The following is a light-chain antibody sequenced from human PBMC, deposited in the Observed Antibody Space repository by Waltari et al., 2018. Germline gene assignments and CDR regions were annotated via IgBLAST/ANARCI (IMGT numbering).Light chain of an antibody. Sequence: QSALTQPASVSGSPGQSITISCTGTSSDVGGYDCVSWYQHHPGKAPKLIIFEVSKRPSGVSHLFSGSKSVNTAPLTISGLQAEDEADYYCSSYISSSTLEVFGGGTKLTVL. CDR2: EVS. J-gene: IGLJ2*01. CDR1: SSDVGGYDC. CDR3: SSYISSSTLEV. V-gene: IGLV2-14*01.